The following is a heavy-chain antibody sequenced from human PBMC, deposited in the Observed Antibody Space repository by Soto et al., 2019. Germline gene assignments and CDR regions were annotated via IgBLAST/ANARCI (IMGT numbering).Heavy chain of an antibody. CDR3: ARETSDFPGGPTWFYP. V-gene: IGHV1-69*06. CDR1: GGTFSSYA. Sequence: QVQLVQSGAEVKKPGSSVKVSCKASGGTFSSYAISWVRQAPGQGLEWMGGIIPIFGTANYAQKFQGRVTIYEDNSTSTAYTELSTLCTENTAVYSSARETSDFPGGPTWFYPRGHGTRLTVSS. D-gene: IGHD3-3*01. J-gene: IGHJ5*02. CDR2: IIPIFGTA.